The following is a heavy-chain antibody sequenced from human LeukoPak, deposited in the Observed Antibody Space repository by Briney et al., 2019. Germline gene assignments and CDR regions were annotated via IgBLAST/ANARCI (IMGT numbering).Heavy chain of an antibody. J-gene: IGHJ4*02. V-gene: IGHV3-33*06. CDR1: GFTFSSYG. D-gene: IGHD1-26*01. Sequence: GGSLRLSCAASGFTFSSYGMHWVRQAPGKGLEWVAVIWYDGSNKYYADSVKGRFTISRDNSKNTLYLQMNSLRAEDTAVYCCAKGRGSYRPQAPFDYWGQGTLVTVSS. CDR2: IWYDGSNK. CDR3: AKGRGSYRPQAPFDY.